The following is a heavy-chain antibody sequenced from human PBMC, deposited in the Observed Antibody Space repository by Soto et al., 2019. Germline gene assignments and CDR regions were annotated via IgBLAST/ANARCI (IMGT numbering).Heavy chain of an antibody. D-gene: IGHD1-1*01. CDR1: GFTFSSYW. J-gene: IGHJ5*02. V-gene: IGHV3-7*01. CDR2: IKQDGSEK. CDR3: ARDVTFHTTNNPNWFDP. Sequence: GSLRLSCAASGFTFSSYWMSWVRQAPGKGLEWVANIKQDGSEKYYVDSVKGRFTISRDNAKNSLYLQMNSLRAEDTAVYYCARDVTFHTTNNPNWFDPWGQGTLVTVSS.